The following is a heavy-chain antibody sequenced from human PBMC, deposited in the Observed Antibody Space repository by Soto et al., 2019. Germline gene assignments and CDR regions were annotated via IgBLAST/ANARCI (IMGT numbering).Heavy chain of an antibody. CDR2: IYYSGSN. CDR1: GGSISSGDYY. J-gene: IGHJ5*02. Sequence: QVQLQESGPGLVKPSQTLSLTCTVSGGSISSGDYYWSWIRQPPGKGLEWIGYIYYSGSNYYNPSLKSRVTISVDTSKNQFSLKLSSVTAADTAVYYCARDFWSGYSVSGWFDPWGQGTLVTVSS. CDR3: ARDFWSGYSVSGWFDP. D-gene: IGHD3-3*01. V-gene: IGHV4-30-4*01.